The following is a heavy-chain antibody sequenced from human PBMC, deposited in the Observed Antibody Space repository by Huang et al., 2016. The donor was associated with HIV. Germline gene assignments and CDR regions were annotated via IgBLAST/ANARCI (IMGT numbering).Heavy chain of an antibody. V-gene: IGHV1-46*01. CDR1: GYTFTSNH. Sequence: QVQLVQSGAEVKKPGASVRISCKASGYTFTSNHINWVRQAPGQGLEGMGKINPRGGSTDYAQKFQDRITMTRDRSTSTVYLELRSLTSDDTAIYYCARVGSGWSLLGDALDFWGRGTMVTVSS. J-gene: IGHJ3*01. CDR2: INPRGGST. D-gene: IGHD6-19*01. CDR3: ARVGSGWSLLGDALDF.